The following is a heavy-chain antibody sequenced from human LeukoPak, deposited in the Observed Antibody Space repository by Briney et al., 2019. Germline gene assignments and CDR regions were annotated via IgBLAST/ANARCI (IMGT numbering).Heavy chain of an antibody. CDR1: GFTFSNAW. V-gene: IGHV3-23*01. J-gene: IGHJ3*02. CDR2: ISGSGDST. D-gene: IGHD3-3*01. CDR3: AKLPGGIFGVMDAFDI. Sequence: GGSLRLSCAASGFTFSNAWMNWVRQAPGKGLEWVSGISGSGDSTYYADSVEGRFTISRDNSKNTLYLQMNSLRAEDTAVYYCAKLPGGIFGVMDAFDIWGQGTMVTVSS.